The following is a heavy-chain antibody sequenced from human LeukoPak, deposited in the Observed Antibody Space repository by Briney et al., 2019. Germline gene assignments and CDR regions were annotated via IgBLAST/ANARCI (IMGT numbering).Heavy chain of an antibody. J-gene: IGHJ5*02. CDR1: GGSISSYY. CDR3: ARQHCSGGSCYSFDP. D-gene: IGHD2-15*01. V-gene: IGHV4-59*01. CDR2: IYYSGST. Sequence: PSETLSLTCTVSGGSISSYYWSWIRQPPGKGLEWIGYIYYSGSTNYKPSLKSRVTISVDTSKNQFSLKLSSVTAADTAVYYCARQHCSGGSCYSFDPWGQGTLVTVSS.